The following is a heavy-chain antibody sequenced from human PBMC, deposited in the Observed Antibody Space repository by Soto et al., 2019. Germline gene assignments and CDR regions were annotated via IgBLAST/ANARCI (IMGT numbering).Heavy chain of an antibody. CDR1: GGTFKTES. D-gene: IGHD4-17*01. V-gene: IGHV1-69*13. Sequence: SVKVSCKYSGGTFKTESINWVRQAPGQGLEWMGGILPIFGTADYAPRFQGRVTITADEATRTAYMELSSLRSQDTAVYFCARGHEYGGNSDALDIWGQGTMVTVS. CDR2: ILPIFGTA. J-gene: IGHJ3*02. CDR3: ARGHEYGGNSDALDI.